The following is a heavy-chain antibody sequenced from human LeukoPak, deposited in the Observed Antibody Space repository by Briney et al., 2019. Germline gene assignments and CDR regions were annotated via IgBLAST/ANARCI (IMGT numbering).Heavy chain of an antibody. V-gene: IGHV4-4*07. Sequence: SETLSLTCTVSGGSISSYYWSWIRQPAGKGLEWIGRIHTSGSTNYNPSLKSRVTMSVDTSKNQFSLKLSSVTAADTAVYYCAREITRYDILTGYYYYYGMDVWGQGTTVTVSS. CDR1: GGSISSYY. D-gene: IGHD3-9*01. J-gene: IGHJ6*02. CDR3: AREITRYDILTGYYYYYGMDV. CDR2: IHTSGST.